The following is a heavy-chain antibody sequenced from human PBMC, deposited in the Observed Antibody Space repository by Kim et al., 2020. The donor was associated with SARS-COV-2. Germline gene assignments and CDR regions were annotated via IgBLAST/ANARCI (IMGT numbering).Heavy chain of an antibody. D-gene: IGHD5-12*01. CDR3: ARDVEMATYWFDP. V-gene: IGHV1-69*13. CDR2: IIPIFGTA. J-gene: IGHJ5*02. Sequence: SVKVSCKASGGTFSSYAISWVRQAPGQGLEWMGGIIPIFGTANYAQKFQGRVTITADESTSTAYMELSSLRSEDTAVYYCARDVEMATYWFDPWGQGTLVTVSS. CDR1: GGTFSSYA.